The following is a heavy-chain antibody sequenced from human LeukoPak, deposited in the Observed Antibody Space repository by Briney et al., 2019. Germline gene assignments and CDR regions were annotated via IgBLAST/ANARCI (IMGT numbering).Heavy chain of an antibody. CDR2: IYPGDSDT. CDR3: ARRQGWKVPPVNGHYYYGLDV. D-gene: IGHD2-2*01. V-gene: IGHV5-51*01. Sequence: GESLKISCKGSGYSFSTSWIAWVRQMPGKGLEWMGIIYPGDSDTKYSPSFQGQVTISADKSIATAYLQWSSLKASDTAIYYCARRQGWKVPPVNGHYYYGLDVWGQGTTVIVSS. CDR1: GYSFSTSW. J-gene: IGHJ6*02.